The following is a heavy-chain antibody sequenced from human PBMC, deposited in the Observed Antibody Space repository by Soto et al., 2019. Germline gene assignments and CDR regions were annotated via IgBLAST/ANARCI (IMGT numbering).Heavy chain of an antibody. Sequence: GGSLRLSCAASGFTFSDYYMSWIRQAPGKGLEWVSYISSSGSTIYYADSVKGRFTISRDNAKNSLYLQMNSLRAEDTAVYYCARDRYCSSTSCLTEAYYYCYMDVWGKGTTVTVSS. CDR2: ISSSGSTI. CDR1: GFTFSDYY. D-gene: IGHD2-2*01. CDR3: ARDRYCSSTSCLTEAYYYCYMDV. J-gene: IGHJ6*03. V-gene: IGHV3-11*01.